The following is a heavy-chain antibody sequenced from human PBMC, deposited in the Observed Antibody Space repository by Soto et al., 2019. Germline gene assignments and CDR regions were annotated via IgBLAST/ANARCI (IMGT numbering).Heavy chain of an antibody. J-gene: IGHJ6*03. V-gene: IGHV1-24*01. CDR1: GYTLTELS. CDR2: FDPEDGET. CDR3: ATDYRHCSGGSCYQRGYYYMDV. Sequence: ASVKVSCKVSGYTLTELSMHWVRQAPGKGLEWMGGFDPEDGETIYAQKFQGRVTMTEDTSTDTAYMELSSLRSEDTAVYYCATDYRHCSGGSCYQRGYYYMDVWGKGTTVTVSS. D-gene: IGHD2-15*01.